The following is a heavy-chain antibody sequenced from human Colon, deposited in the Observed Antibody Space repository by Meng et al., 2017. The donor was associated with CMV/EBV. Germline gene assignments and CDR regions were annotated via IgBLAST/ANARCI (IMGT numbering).Heavy chain of an antibody. CDR2: IYGDGTT. J-gene: IGHJ6*02. CDR3: ARERNRVVFETIFYHYGMDV. D-gene: IGHD1-14*01. V-gene: IGHV3-53*01. Sequence: GGSLRLSCEASDLIVSDNYMTWVRQTPGKGLECVSVIYGDGTTYYADSVKGRFTVSRDNFKNTLHLHLTGLRAEDTGVYFCARERNRVVFETIFYHYGMDVWGQGTTVTVSS. CDR1: DLIVSDNY.